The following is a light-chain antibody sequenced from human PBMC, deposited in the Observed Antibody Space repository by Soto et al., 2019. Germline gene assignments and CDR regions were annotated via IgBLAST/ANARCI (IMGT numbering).Light chain of an antibody. J-gene: IGKJ3*01. CDR2: LGS. V-gene: IGKV2-28*01. Sequence: MVMTQFPLSLPVTPEEWASISCRSSQSLLHSNGKNFLVWYLQKPGQSPQLRIYLGSNGASGVPDRFSGSRSGNDFTLKISRVEAGHLGVYYCMQATHNPFNFGPGTKVAI. CDR1: QSLLHSNGKNF. CDR3: MQATHNPFN.